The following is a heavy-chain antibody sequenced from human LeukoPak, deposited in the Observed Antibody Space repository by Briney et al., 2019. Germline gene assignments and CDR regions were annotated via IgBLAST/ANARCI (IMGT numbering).Heavy chain of an antibody. D-gene: IGHD6-19*01. Sequence: SETLSLTCAVYGGSFSGFYWSWIRQPPGKGLEWIGEINHSGSTNYNPSLKSRVTISVDTSKNQFSLKLSSVTAADTAVYYCARGRAVAGPSRIKYYYYGMDVWGQGTTVTVSS. V-gene: IGHV4-34*01. CDR2: INHSGST. CDR3: ARGRAVAGPSRIKYYYYGMDV. CDR1: GGSFSGFY. J-gene: IGHJ6*02.